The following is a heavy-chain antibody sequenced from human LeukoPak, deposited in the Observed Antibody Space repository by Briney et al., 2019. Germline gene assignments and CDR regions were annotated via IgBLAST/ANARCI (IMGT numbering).Heavy chain of an antibody. Sequence: GGSLRLSCAASGFTFSSYEMNWVRQAPGKGLEWVSYISSSSSYIYYADSVKGRFTISRDNAKNSLYLQMNSLRAEDTAVYYCAQGLTFGGVSWGQGTLVTVSS. D-gene: IGHD3-16*01. CDR1: GFTFSSYE. J-gene: IGHJ4*02. V-gene: IGHV3-21*05. CDR3: AQGLTFGGVS. CDR2: ISSSSSYI.